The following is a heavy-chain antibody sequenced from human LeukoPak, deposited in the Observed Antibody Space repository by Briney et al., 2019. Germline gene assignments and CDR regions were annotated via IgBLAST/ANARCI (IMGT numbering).Heavy chain of an antibody. D-gene: IGHD3-3*01. CDR2: IYYSGST. V-gene: IGHV4-61*08. Sequence: SETLSLTCTVSGGSISSGGYYWSWIRQHPGKGLEWIGYIYYSGSTNYNPSLKSRVTISVDTSKNQFSLKLSSVTAADTAVYYCARGPDFWSGYYQVRYFDYWGQGTLVTVSS. CDR1: GGSISSGGYY. J-gene: IGHJ4*02. CDR3: ARGPDFWSGYYQVRYFDY.